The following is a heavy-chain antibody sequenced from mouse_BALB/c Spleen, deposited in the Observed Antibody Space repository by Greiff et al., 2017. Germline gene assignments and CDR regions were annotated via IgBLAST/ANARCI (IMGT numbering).Heavy chain of an antibody. Sequence: EVKLMESGGGLVKPGGSLKLSCAASGFTFSDYYMYWVRQTPEKRLEWVATISDGGSYTYYPDSVKGRFTISRDNAKNNQYLQRSSLKSEDTAMYYCARDGYGNYNGFAYWGQGTLVTVSA. CDR2: ISDGGSYT. J-gene: IGHJ3*01. CDR3: ARDGYGNYNGFAY. V-gene: IGHV5-4*02. D-gene: IGHD2-10*02. CDR1: GFTFSDYY.